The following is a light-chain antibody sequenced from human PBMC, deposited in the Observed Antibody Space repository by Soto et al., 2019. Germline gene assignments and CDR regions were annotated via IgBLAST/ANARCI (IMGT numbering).Light chain of an antibody. Sequence: QSALTQPASVSGSPGQSITISCTGNSSGVGGYNYVSWYQQHPGKAPKLMIFDVSNRPSGVSNRFSGSKSGNTASLTISRLQAEDEGDYYCSSYTSSSTLVVFGGGTKLTVL. CDR3: SSYTSSSTLVV. CDR1: SSGVGGYNY. J-gene: IGLJ2*01. V-gene: IGLV2-14*01. CDR2: DVS.